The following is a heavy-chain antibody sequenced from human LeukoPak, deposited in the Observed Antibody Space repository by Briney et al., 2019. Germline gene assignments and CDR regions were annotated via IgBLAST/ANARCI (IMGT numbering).Heavy chain of an antibody. CDR1: GGSFSGYY. J-gene: IGHJ4*02. CDR2: INHSGST. D-gene: IGHD6-19*01. CDR3: ARAASVRGWYVAY. Sequence: SETLSLTCAVYGGSFSGYYWSWIRQPPGKGLEWIGEINHSGSTNYNPSLKSRVTISVDTSKNQFPLKLRSVTAADTAVYYCARAASVRGWYVAYWGQGTLVTVSS. V-gene: IGHV4-34*01.